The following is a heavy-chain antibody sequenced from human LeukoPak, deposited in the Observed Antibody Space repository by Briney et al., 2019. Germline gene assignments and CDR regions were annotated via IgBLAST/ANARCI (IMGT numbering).Heavy chain of an antibody. D-gene: IGHD4-17*01. J-gene: IGHJ5*02. Sequence: ASVKVSCKASGGTFSSYAISWVRQAPGQGLEWMGGIIPIFGTANYAQKFQGRVTITADKSTSTAYMELSSLRSEDTAVYYCGRGDGDYGWFDPWGQGTLVTVSS. CDR1: GGTFSSYA. CDR3: GRGDGDYGWFDP. V-gene: IGHV1-69*06. CDR2: IIPIFGTA.